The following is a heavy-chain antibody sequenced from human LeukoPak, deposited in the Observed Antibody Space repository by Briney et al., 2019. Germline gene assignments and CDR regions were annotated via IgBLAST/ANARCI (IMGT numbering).Heavy chain of an antibody. CDR1: GYTFTRYG. J-gene: IGHJ4*02. Sequence: ASVKVSCKASGYTFTRYGISWVRQAPGQGLGGMGWISAYNGNTNYAQKLQGRVTMTTDTSTSTAYMELRSLRSDDTAVYYCARETTYGGYDYWGQGTLVTVSS. CDR3: ARETTYGGYDY. V-gene: IGHV1-18*01. D-gene: IGHD5-12*01. CDR2: ISAYNGNT.